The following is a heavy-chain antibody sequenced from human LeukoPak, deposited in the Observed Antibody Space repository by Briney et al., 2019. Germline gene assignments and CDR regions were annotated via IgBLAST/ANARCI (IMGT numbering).Heavy chain of an antibody. J-gene: IGHJ6*03. V-gene: IGHV3-11*04. CDR1: GFSLSDYY. CDR3: ARDRGIVGTTGYYYMDV. CDR2: IGSTI. Sequence: GGSLRLSCVASGFSLSDYYMSWIRQAPGKGLEWVSYIGSTIYYADSVKGRLTISRDNAKNSLYLQMNSMRAEDTAVYYCARDRGIVGTTGYYYMDVWGKGTTVTVSS. D-gene: IGHD1-26*01.